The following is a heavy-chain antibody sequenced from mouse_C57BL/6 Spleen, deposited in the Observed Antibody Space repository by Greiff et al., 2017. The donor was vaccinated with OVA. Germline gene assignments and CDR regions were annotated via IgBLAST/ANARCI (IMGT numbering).Heavy chain of an antibody. J-gene: IGHJ2*01. CDR1: GYAFTNYL. Sequence: VQLQQSGAELVRPGTSVKVSCKASGYAFTNYLIEWVKQRPGQGLEWIGVINPGSGGTNYNEKFKGKATLTADKSYSTAYMQLSSLTSEDSAVYFCARTGVPYGSSPFDYWGQGTTLTVSS. V-gene: IGHV1-54*01. CDR2: INPGSGGT. D-gene: IGHD1-1*01. CDR3: ARTGVPYGSSPFDY.